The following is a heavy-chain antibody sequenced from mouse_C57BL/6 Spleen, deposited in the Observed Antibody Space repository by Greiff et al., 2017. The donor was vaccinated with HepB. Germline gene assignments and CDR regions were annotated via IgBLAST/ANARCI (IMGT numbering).Heavy chain of an antibody. J-gene: IGHJ2*01. CDR1: GFTFSSYA. CDR3: ARDGDHSYFDY. CDR2: ISDGGSYT. V-gene: IGHV5-4*01. D-gene: IGHD3-3*01. Sequence: VQLKESGGGLVKPGGSLKLSCAASGFTFSSYAMSWVRQTPEKRLEWVATISDGGSYTYYPDNVKGRFTISRDNAKNNLYLQMSHLKSEDTAMYYCARDGDHSYFDYWGQGTTLTVSS.